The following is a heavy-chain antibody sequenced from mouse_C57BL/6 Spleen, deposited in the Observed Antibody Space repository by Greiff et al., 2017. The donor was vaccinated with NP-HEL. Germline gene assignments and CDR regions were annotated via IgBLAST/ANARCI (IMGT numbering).Heavy chain of an antibody. J-gene: IGHJ4*01. CDR1: GYTFTDYY. Sequence: QVQLQQSGPELVKPGASVKISCKASGYTFTDYYINWVKQRPGQGLEWIGWIFPGSGSTYYNEKFKGKATLTVDKSSSTAYMLLSSLTSVDSAVYFCARARGTTVAYYYAMDYWGQGTSVTVSS. V-gene: IGHV1-75*01. CDR3: ARARGTTVAYYYAMDY. CDR2: IFPGSGST. D-gene: IGHD1-1*01.